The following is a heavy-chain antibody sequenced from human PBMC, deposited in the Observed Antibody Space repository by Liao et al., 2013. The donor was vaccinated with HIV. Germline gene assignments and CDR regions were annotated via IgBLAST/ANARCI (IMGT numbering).Heavy chain of an antibody. CDR3: ARSDGSGDWYFDL. V-gene: IGHV4-34*01. CDR2: INRSGST. Sequence: QVQLQQWGAGLLKPSETLSLTCAVYGGSFSGYYWTWIRQPPGKGLEWIGEINRSGSTNYNPSLKSRVTISVDTSKNQFSLKLSSVTAADTAVYYCARSDGSGDWYFDLWGRGTLVTVSS. D-gene: IGHD3-10*01. CDR1: GGSFSGYY. J-gene: IGHJ2*01.